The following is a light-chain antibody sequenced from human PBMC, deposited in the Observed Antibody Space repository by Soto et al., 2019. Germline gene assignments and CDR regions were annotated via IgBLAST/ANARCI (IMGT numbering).Light chain of an antibody. J-gene: IGKJ2*01. CDR1: QSVSSSY. V-gene: IGKV3-20*01. Sequence: EIVWTQSPGTLSLSPGERATLSCRASQSVSSSYLAGYQQKPGQAPRLLIYGASSRATGIPDRFSGSGSGTDFTLTISRLEPAESAVYYCLQYGSSPRTFGQGTKLEI. CDR2: GAS. CDR3: LQYGSSPRT.